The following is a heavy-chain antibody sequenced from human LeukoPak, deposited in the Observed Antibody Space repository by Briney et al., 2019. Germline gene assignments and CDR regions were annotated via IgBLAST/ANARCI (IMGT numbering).Heavy chain of an antibody. Sequence: RRASVKVSCKASGGTFSSYAISWVRQAPGQGLEWMGRIIPILGIANYAQKFQGRVTITADKSTSTAYMELSSLRSEDTAVYYCARDPESEWVELATNPLNWFDPWGQGTLVTVSS. CDR1: GGTFSSYA. D-gene: IGHD5-12*01. CDR2: IIPILGIA. V-gene: IGHV1-69*04. CDR3: ARDPESEWVELATNPLNWFDP. J-gene: IGHJ5*02.